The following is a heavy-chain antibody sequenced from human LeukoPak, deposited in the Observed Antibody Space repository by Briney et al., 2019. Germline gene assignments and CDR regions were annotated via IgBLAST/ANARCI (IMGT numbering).Heavy chain of an antibody. J-gene: IGHJ3*02. D-gene: IGHD3-3*01. V-gene: IGHV3-30-3*01. CDR3: ARDRNYDFWSGYYNAFDI. CDR2: ISYDGSNK. CDR1: GFTFSNYA. Sequence: GGSLRLSCAVSGFTFSNYAIHWVRQAPGKGLEWVAVISYDGSNKYYADSVKGRFTISRDNSKNTLYLQMNSLRAEDTAVYYCARDRNYDFWSGYYNAFDIWGQGTMVTVSS.